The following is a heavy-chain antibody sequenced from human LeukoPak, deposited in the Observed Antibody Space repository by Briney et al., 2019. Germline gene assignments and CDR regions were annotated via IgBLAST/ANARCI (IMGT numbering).Heavy chain of an antibody. J-gene: IGHJ4*02. V-gene: IGHV3-30*02. D-gene: IGHD1-26*01. CDR1: GFIFSSYG. CDR2: IRYDGSNK. CDR3: AKDRSGSYSQGLDY. Sequence: GGSLRLSCAASGFIFSSYGTHWVRQAPGKGLEWVAFIRYDGSNKYYADSVKGRFTISRDNSKNTLYLQMNSLRAEDTAVYYCAKDRSGSYSQGLDYWGQGTLVTVSS.